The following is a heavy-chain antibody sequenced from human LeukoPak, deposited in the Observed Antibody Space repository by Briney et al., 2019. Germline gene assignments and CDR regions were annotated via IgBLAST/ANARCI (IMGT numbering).Heavy chain of an antibody. D-gene: IGHD3-10*01. Sequence: GGSLRLSCAASGFTFSSYGMHGVRQAPGKGLEWGAVIWYDGSNKYYADSVKGRFTISRDNSKNTLYLQMNSLRAEDTAVYYCARDARGPFDYWGQGTLVTVSS. CDR1: GFTFSSYG. CDR2: IWYDGSNK. J-gene: IGHJ4*02. CDR3: ARDARGPFDY. V-gene: IGHV3-33*01.